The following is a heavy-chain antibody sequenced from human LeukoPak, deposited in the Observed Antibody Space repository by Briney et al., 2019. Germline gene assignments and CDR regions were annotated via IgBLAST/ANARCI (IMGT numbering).Heavy chain of an antibody. CDR1: GGSLSNYY. J-gene: IGHJ6*03. CDR2: IYHSGST. CDR3: ARGRYYMDV. V-gene: IGHV4-59*01. Sequence: SETLSLTCTVSGGSLSNYYWSCIRQPPGKGLEWIGYIYHSGSTNYNPSLKSRVAIAVDTSKNQFSLSLSSVTAADTAVYYCARGRYYMDVWGKGTTVTVSS.